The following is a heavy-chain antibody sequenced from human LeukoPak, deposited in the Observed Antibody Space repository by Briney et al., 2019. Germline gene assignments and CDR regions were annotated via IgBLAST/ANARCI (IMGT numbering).Heavy chain of an antibody. CDR3: ARDPHSNSWVDY. CDR2: ISRNSNYI. CDR1: GFTFSSYT. V-gene: IGHV3-21*01. D-gene: IGHD6-13*01. J-gene: IGHJ4*02. Sequence: GGSLRLSCAASGFTFSSYTMNWVRQAPGKGLEWVSSISRNSNYIYYADSVKGRFTISRDNAKNSLYLQMNSLRAEDTAVYYCARDPHSNSWVDYWGQGILVTVSS.